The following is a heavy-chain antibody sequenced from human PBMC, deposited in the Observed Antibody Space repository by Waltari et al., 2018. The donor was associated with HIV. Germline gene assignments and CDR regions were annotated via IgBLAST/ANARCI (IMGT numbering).Heavy chain of an antibody. CDR1: GGSISSSSYY. CDR3: ARVDLVVVVAATENWFDP. V-gene: IGHV4-39*07. D-gene: IGHD2-15*01. Sequence: QLQLQESGPGLVKPSETLSLTCPVSGGSISSSSYYWGWIRQPPGKGLEWIGCIYYRGKPFHNPALKRRGTSSVDTSKIQFSQNLSAVTAADTAVDYCARVDLVVVVAATENWFDPWGHGTLVTVSS. J-gene: IGHJ5*02. CDR2: IYYRGKP.